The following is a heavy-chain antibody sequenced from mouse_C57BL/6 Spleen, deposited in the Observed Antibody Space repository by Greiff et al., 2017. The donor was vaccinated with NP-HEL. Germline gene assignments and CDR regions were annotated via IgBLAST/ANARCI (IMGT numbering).Heavy chain of an antibody. CDR3: ARGGITTVVAEEDAMDY. CDR2: IYPGDGDT. Sequence: QVQLKESGPELVKPGASVKISCKASGYAFSSSWMNWVKQRPGKGLEWIGRIYPGDGDTNYNGKFKGKATLTADKSSSTAYMQLSSLTSEDSAVYFCARGGITTVVAEEDAMDYWGQGTSVTVSS. V-gene: IGHV1-82*01. D-gene: IGHD1-1*01. J-gene: IGHJ4*01. CDR1: GYAFSSSW.